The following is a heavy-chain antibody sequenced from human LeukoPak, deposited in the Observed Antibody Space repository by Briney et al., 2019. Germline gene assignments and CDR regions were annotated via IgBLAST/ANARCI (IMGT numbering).Heavy chain of an antibody. Sequence: PSETLSLTCAVYGGSFRGYYWSWIRQPPGKGLEWIGSIYYSGSTYYNPSLKSRVTISVDTSKNQFSLKLSSVTAADTAVYYCARVRKSYYYDSSGYSRRDAFDIWGQGTMVTVSS. D-gene: IGHD3-22*01. CDR1: GGSFRGYY. CDR3: ARVRKSYYYDSSGYSRRDAFDI. J-gene: IGHJ3*02. V-gene: IGHV4-34*01. CDR2: IYYSGST.